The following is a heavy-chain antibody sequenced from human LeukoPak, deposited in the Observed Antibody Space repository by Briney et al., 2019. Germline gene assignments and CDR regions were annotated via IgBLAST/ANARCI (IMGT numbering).Heavy chain of an antibody. CDR2: ISWDSYNI. D-gene: IGHD6-19*01. V-gene: IGHV3-9*01. CDR1: RFTFDDYA. J-gene: IGHJ6*02. CDR3: ARGNRDSSGFYYYYGMDV. Sequence: GGSLRLSCAASRFTFDDYAMFWVRQAPGMGLEWVSGISWDSYNIGYAASVKGRFTISRDNAKNSLYLQMSSLRGDDTAFYYCARGNRDSSGFYYYYGMDVWGQGTTVTVSS.